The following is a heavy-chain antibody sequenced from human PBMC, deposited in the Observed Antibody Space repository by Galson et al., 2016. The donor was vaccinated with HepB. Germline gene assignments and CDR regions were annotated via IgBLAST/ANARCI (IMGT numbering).Heavy chain of an antibody. J-gene: IGHJ6*03. CDR1: GFIFSSYG. CDR2: IWYDGSNK. V-gene: IGHV3-33*01. CDR3: ARSQGNWAPLSYYMDV. Sequence: SLRLSCAASGFIFSSYGMHWARQAPGKGLEWVAVIWYDGSNKYYADSVKGRFTISRDNSKNTLYLQMNSLRAEDTAVYYCARSQGNWAPLSYYMDVWGKGTTVTVSS. D-gene: IGHD7-27*01.